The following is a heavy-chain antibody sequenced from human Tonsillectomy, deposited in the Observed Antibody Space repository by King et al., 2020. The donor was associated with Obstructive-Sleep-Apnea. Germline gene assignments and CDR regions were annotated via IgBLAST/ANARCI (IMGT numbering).Heavy chain of an antibody. Sequence: VQLQESGPGLVKPSETLSLTCTVSGYSISSGYYWGWIRQPPGKGLEWIGSIYHSGSTYYNPSLKSRGTISVDTSKNQFSLKLSSVTAADTAVYYCARGYDSSGYGGNWFDPWGQGTLVTVSS. CDR2: IYHSGST. CDR3: ARGYDSSGYGGNWFDP. J-gene: IGHJ5*02. D-gene: IGHD3-22*01. V-gene: IGHV4-38-2*02. CDR1: GYSISSGYY.